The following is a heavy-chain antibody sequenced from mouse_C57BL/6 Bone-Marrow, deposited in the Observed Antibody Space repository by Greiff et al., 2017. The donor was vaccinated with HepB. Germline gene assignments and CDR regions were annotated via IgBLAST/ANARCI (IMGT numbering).Heavy chain of an antibody. J-gene: IGHJ4*01. CDR3: ARTYNYGSRRYAMDY. CDR2: IYPRSGNT. D-gene: IGHD1-1*01. CDR1: GYTFTSYG. Sequence: VQLKESGAELARPGASVKLSCKASGYTFTSYGISWVKQRTGQGLEWIGEIYPRSGNTYYNEKFKGKATLTADKSSSTAYMELRSLTSEDSAVYFCARTYNYGSRRYAMDYWGQGTSVTVFS. V-gene: IGHV1-81*01.